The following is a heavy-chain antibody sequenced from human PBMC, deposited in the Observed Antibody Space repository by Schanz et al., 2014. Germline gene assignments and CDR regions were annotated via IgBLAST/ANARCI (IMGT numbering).Heavy chain of an antibody. J-gene: IGHJ6*02. CDR3: ARAKRFGDMDV. V-gene: IGHV1-69*08. D-gene: IGHD3-10*01. Sequence: QVQLVQSGAEVKKPGSSVKVSCTASGGTFSSYTISWVRQAPGQGLEWMGMINPSGGSTTYAQRFQGRVTITADKSSDTAYMELSSLRSEDTAVYYCARAKRFGDMDVWGQGTTVTVSS. CDR2: INPSGGST. CDR1: GGTFSSYT.